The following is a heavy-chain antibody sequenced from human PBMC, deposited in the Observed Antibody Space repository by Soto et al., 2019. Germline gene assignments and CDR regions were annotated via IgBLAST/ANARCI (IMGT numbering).Heavy chain of an antibody. D-gene: IGHD5-12*01. J-gene: IGHJ4*02. V-gene: IGHV4-59*01. Sequence: ASETLSLTCTVSGGSISSYYWSWIRQPPGKGLEWIGYIYYSGSTNYNPSLKSRVTISVDTSKNQFSLKLSSVTAADTAVYYCARDRFGGYDPKSHTYYFDYWGQGTLVTVSS. CDR3: ARDRFGGYDPKSHTYYFDY. CDR2: IYYSGST. CDR1: GGSISSYY.